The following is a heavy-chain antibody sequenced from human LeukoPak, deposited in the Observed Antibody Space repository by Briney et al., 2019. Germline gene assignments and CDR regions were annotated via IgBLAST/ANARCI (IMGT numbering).Heavy chain of an antibody. J-gene: IGHJ6*03. V-gene: IGHV1-18*01. D-gene: IGHD2-2*01. CDR2: ISAYNGNT. CDR1: GYTVTSYG. CDR3: VRALRSTTFTNKQYSYYMDV. Sequence: ASVKLSCKASGYTVTSYGISWVRQAPGHGLEWMGWISAYNGNTNYAQKLQGRVTMTADTSTSTAHMELRSLRSNDTAVYYCVRALRSTTFTNKQYSYYMDVWGKGTQVTVSS.